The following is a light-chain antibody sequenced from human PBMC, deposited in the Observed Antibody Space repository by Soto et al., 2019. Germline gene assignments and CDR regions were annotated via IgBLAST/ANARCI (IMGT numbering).Light chain of an antibody. CDR1: SSDVGAYNY. CDR3: CSYTVSSTYV. Sequence: QSVLTQPASVSGSPGQSIAISCTGTSSDVGAYNYVSWYQQHPGKAPKLMVSDVSRRPSGVSNRFSGSKSGNTASLTISGLQAEDEADYYCCSYTVSSTYVFGTGTKVTV. V-gene: IGLV2-14*03. J-gene: IGLJ1*01. CDR2: DVS.